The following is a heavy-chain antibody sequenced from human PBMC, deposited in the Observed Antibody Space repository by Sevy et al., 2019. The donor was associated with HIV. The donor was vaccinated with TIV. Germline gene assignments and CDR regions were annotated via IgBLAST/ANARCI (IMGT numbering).Heavy chain of an antibody. D-gene: IGHD5-18*01. CDR2: IWYDGSNK. J-gene: IGHJ4*02. CDR3: ARDREPRYGLDY. Sequence: GGSLRLSCAASGFTFSSYGMHWVRQAPGKGLEWVAVIWYDGSNKYYADSVKGRFTISRDNSKNTLYLQMNSLRAEDTAVYYCARDREPRYGLDYWGQRTLVTVSS. CDR1: GFTFSSYG. V-gene: IGHV3-33*01.